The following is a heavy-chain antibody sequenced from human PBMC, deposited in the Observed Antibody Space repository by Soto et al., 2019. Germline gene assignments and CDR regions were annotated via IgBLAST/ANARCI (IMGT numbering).Heavy chain of an antibody. Sequence: EVQLVESGGGLVKPGGSLRLSCAASGFTLTSYTMNWVRQASGKGLEWVSSITSSSSHIYYADSVKGRFTISRDNAGNSLNLQMNSLRAEDSAVYYCVRERGLSSFYGMDVWGQGTTVTVSS. J-gene: IGHJ6*02. D-gene: IGHD3-10*01. CDR1: GFTLTSYT. CDR2: ITSSSSHI. CDR3: VRERGLSSFYGMDV. V-gene: IGHV3-21*02.